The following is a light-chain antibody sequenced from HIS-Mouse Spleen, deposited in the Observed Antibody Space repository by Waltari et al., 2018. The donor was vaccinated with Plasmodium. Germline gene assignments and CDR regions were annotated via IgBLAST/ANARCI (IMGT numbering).Light chain of an antibody. J-gene: IGKJ5*01. V-gene: IGKV1D-13*01. CDR3: QQFNNYPSIT. CDR1: QGISSA. CDR2: DAS. Sequence: AIQLTQSPSSLSASVGDRVTITCRASQGISSALAWYQQKPGKAPKLLIYDASSLESGVPSRFSGSGSGTDFTLTINSLQPEDFATYYCQQFNNYPSITFGQGTRLEIK.